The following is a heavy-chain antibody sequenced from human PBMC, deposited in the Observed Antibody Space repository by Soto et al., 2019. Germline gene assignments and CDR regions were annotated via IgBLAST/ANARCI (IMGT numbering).Heavy chain of an antibody. D-gene: IGHD3-22*01. CDR3: ARLLPGNYYDSSGYDAFDI. CDR2: ISAYNGNT. Sequence: ASVKVSCKASGYTFTSYGTSWVRQAPGQGLEWMGWISAYNGNTNYAQKLQGRVTMTTDTSTSTAYMELRSLRSDDTAVYYCARLLPGNYYDSSGYDAFDIWGQGTMVT. V-gene: IGHV1-18*04. CDR1: GYTFTSYG. J-gene: IGHJ3*02.